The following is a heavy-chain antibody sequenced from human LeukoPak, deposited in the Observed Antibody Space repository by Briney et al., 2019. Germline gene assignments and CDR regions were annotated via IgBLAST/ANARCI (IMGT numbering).Heavy chain of an antibody. J-gene: IGHJ4*02. CDR2: ISSSGSTI. CDR1: GFTFSDYY. Sequence: GGSLRLSCAASGFTFSDYYMSWIRQAPGKGLECVSYISSSGSTIYYADSVKGRFTISRDNAKNSLYLQMNSLRAEDTAVYYCARPIVVPAANIDYWGQGTLVTVSS. V-gene: IGHV3-11*01. CDR3: ARPIVVPAANIDY. D-gene: IGHD2-2*01.